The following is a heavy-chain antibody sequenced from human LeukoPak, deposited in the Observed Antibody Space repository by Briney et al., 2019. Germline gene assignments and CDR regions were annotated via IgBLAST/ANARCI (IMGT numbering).Heavy chain of an antibody. D-gene: IGHD6-6*01. J-gene: IGHJ3*02. Sequence: PSETLSLTCTVSGGSISSCYWSWIRQPPGKGLEWIGYIYYSGSTNYNPSLKSRVTISVDTCKNQFSLKLSSVTAAYTAVYYCAIHRGAARRDAFDIWGQGTMVTVSS. CDR2: IYYSGST. V-gene: IGHV4-59*01. CDR3: AIHRGAARRDAFDI. CDR1: GGSISSCY.